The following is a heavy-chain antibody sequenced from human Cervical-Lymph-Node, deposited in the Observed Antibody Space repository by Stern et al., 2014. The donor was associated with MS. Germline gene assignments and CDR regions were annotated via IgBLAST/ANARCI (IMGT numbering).Heavy chain of an antibody. J-gene: IGHJ4*02. D-gene: IGHD4-23*01. CDR3: ARSPSVGNHLEY. CDR1: GDSILSYY. CDR2: IYKNEAKEAT. Sequence: VQLVQSGPGLVRPSETLSLTCRVSGDSILSYYWTWLRQPAGKGLEWIGRIYKNEAKEATNYNPPLQSRLTMSIDTSKSEVSLTLRSVTAADTAIYYCARSPSVGNHLEYWGQGTLVTVSS. V-gene: IGHV4-4*07.